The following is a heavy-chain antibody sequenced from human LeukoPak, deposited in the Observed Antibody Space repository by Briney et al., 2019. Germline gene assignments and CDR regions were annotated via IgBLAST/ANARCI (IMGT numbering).Heavy chain of an antibody. CDR3: AKAVGPLLSRGYFDY. Sequence: GGSLRLSCAASGFTFSSYAMSWVRQAPGKGLEWVSAISGSGGSTYYADSVKGRFTISRDNSKNTLYLQMNSLRAEDTAVYYCAKAVGPLLSRGYFDYWGQGTLVTVSS. D-gene: IGHD2-21*02. V-gene: IGHV3-23*01. J-gene: IGHJ4*02. CDR1: GFTFSSYA. CDR2: ISGSGGST.